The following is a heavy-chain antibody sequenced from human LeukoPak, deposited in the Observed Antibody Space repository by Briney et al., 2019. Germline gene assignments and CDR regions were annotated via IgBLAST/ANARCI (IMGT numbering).Heavy chain of an antibody. Sequence: PSETLSLTCTVSGGSISSYNWSWVRQRPGKGLEGIGYIYYSGSTNYNPSLKSRVTISVHTSKNQFSLKLSSVTAADTAVYYCARENYYDSSGSFDYWGQGTLVTVSS. D-gene: IGHD3-22*01. CDR2: IYYSGST. J-gene: IGHJ4*02. CDR3: ARENYYDSSGSFDY. CDR1: GGSISSYN. V-gene: IGHV4-59*01.